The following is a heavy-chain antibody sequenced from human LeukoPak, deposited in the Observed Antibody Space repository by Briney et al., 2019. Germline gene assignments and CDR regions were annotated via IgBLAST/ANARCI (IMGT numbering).Heavy chain of an antibody. V-gene: IGHV4-39*07. CDR2: IYYSRST. D-gene: IGHD6-13*01. CDR1: GGSISSSSYY. J-gene: IGHJ4*02. CDR3: ARVGRGAAAGKDY. Sequence: SETLSLTCTVSGGSISSSSYYWGWIRQPPGKGLEWIGSIYYSRSTYYNPSLKSRVTISVDTSKNQFSLKLSSVTAADTAVYYCARVGRGAAAGKDYWGQGTLVTVSS.